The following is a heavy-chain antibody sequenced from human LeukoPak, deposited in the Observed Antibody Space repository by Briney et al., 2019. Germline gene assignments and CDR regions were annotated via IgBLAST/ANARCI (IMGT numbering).Heavy chain of an antibody. CDR1: GASISGYYY. CDR3: AREDGSGSHGFDP. D-gene: IGHD3-10*01. V-gene: IGHV4-30-4*01. CDR2: INYSGST. J-gene: IGHJ5*02. Sequence: SQTLSLTCTVSGASISGYYYWSWIRQPPGKGLEWIGYINYSGSTYYNPSLKSRVTISVDRSKNQFSLKLSSVTAADTAVYYCAREDGSGSHGFDPWGQGTLVTVSS.